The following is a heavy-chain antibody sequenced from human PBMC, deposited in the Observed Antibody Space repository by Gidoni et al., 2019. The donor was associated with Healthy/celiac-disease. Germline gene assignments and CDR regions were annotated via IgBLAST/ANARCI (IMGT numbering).Heavy chain of an antibody. V-gene: IGHV3-30-3*01. Sequence: QVQMVESGVGVAPPGRSLILFCAPSGFTFRSYAMHWVRQAPGKGLGWVAVISNDGSNKYYADSVKGRFTISRDNSKNTLYLQMNSLRAEDTAVYYCARERIVVGQRSYYFDYWGQGTLVTVSS. D-gene: IGHD3-22*01. CDR1: GFTFRSYA. CDR3: ARERIVVGQRSYYFDY. CDR2: ISNDGSNK. J-gene: IGHJ4*02.